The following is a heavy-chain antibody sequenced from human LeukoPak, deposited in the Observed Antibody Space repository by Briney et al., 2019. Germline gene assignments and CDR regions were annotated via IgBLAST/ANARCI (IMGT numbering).Heavy chain of an antibody. Sequence: SETLSLTCTVSGGSISSSSYYWSWIRQPPGKGLEWIGYIYYSGSTNYNPSLKSRVTLSVDTSKNQFSLKLSSVTAADTAVYYCAREYSSGWYPYYFDYWGQGTLVTVSS. CDR1: GGSISSSSYY. CDR2: IYYSGST. V-gene: IGHV4-61*01. D-gene: IGHD6-19*01. CDR3: AREYSSGWYPYYFDY. J-gene: IGHJ4*02.